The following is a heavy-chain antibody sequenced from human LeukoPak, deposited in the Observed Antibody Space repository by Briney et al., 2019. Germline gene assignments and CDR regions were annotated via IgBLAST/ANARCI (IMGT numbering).Heavy chain of an antibody. Sequence: ASVKVSCKASGYTFTRYGISWVRQAPGQGLEWMGWISAYNGSTNYAQKLQGRVTMTTDTSPSTAYMELRRQRSDDLGVWHGARDETQSSSGYYAFDYWGQGTLVTVSS. CDR3: ARDETQSSSGYYAFDY. J-gene: IGHJ4*02. CDR1: GYTFTRYG. D-gene: IGHD3-22*01. CDR2: ISAYNGST. V-gene: IGHV1-18*03.